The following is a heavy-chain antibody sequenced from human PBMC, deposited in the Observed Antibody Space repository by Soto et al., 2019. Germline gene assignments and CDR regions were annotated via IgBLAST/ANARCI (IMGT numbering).Heavy chain of an antibody. V-gene: IGHV3-30*18. CDR1: GFTFSTTG. CDR2: ISHDGGEK. D-gene: IGHD3-10*01. Sequence: QVHLVESGGGVVQPGRSLRLSCAASGFTFSTTGMHWVRQAPGKGLEWVAMISHDGGEKFYTDSVKGRFTISRDTSKNPLYLQMDSLRPEDTAIYHCAKHLYGAGCYNYFDPGGQGTLLTVSS. CDR3: AKHLYGAGCYNYFDP. J-gene: IGHJ5*02.